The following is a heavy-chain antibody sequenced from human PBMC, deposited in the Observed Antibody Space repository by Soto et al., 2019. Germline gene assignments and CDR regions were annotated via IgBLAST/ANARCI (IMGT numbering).Heavy chain of an antibody. Sequence: GAPVKVSCMASGVSFYRQVMRWVRQAPAQGLEWMGEISPMFGTPHYAEEFQDRVTITAYESSGTAYLEMSSLTSEDTAVYYCATSEGRDVYSFDYWGPGTLVTVSS. J-gene: IGHJ4*02. V-gene: IGHV1-69*13. CDR2: ISPMFGTP. CDR1: GVSFYRQV. D-gene: IGHD4-4*01. CDR3: ATSEGRDVYSFDY.